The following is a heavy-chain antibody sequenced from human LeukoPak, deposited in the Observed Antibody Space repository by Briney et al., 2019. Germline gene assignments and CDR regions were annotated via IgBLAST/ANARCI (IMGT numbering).Heavy chain of an antibody. V-gene: IGHV4-4*07. Sequence: SETLSLTCTVSGGSISSYYWSWIRQPAGRGLEWIGRIYTSGSTNYNPSLKSRVTISVDKPKNQFSLKLSSVTAADTAVYYCARESGSSFFDYWGQGTLVTVSS. CDR3: ARESGSSFFDY. D-gene: IGHD1-26*01. CDR1: GGSISSYY. J-gene: IGHJ4*02. CDR2: IYTSGST.